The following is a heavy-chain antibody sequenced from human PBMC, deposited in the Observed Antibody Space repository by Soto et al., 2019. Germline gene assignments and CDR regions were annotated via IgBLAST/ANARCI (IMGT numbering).Heavy chain of an antibody. CDR2: ISYDGSHT. V-gene: IGHV3-30*03. Sequence: QVQLAESEGGVVQPGRSLRLSCAASGFNISSNGMFWVRQAPGEGLEWVAIISYDGSHTYYGDSVKGRFTISRDSSRNTLFLQMNSLRPEDTAVYYCVSAPPAQALFRFDYWGQGTLVTVSS. CDR3: VSAPPAQALFRFDY. CDR1: GFNISSNG. J-gene: IGHJ4*02.